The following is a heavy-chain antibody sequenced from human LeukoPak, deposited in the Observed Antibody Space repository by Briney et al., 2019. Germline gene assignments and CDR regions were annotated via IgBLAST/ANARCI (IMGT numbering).Heavy chain of an antibody. V-gene: IGHV3-23*01. D-gene: IGHD1-26*01. J-gene: IGHJ6*03. CDR1: GFSFSTHA. CDR3: VKFRGATDQYYYYMDV. CDR2: ISHRGGHT. Sequence: QPGGSLRLSCAASGFSFSTHAMTWVRQAPGKGRHWVSAISHRGGHTVYAVSVKGRFTIFRDNSKNSVYLQMNSLRVEDTAVYYCVKFRGATDQYYYYMDVWGKGATVTVSS.